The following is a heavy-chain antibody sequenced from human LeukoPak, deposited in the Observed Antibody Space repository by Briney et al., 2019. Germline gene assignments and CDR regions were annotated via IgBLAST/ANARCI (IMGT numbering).Heavy chain of an antibody. V-gene: IGHV3-74*01. CDR1: GFTVSTNY. CDR3: ARDWNYVWDY. D-gene: IGHD1-7*01. J-gene: IGHJ4*02. CDR2: IKSDGSST. Sequence: GGSLRLSCAASGFTVSTNYMSWVRQAPGKGLVWVSRIKSDGSSTSYADSVKGRFTISRDNAKNTLYLQMNSLRAEDTAVYYCARDWNYVWDYWGQGTLVTVSS.